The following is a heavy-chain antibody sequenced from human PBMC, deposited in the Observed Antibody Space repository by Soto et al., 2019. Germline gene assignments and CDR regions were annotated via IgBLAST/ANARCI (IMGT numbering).Heavy chain of an antibody. CDR2: ISSSSSTI. D-gene: IGHD3-16*01. V-gene: IGHV3-48*01. Sequence: GGSLRLSCAASGFTFSSYSMNWVRQAPGKGLEWVSYISSSSSTIYYADSAKGRFTISRDNAKNSLYLQMNSLRAEDTAVYYCAREVMITFGGVSDAFDIWGQGTMVTVSS. CDR3: AREVMITFGGVSDAFDI. J-gene: IGHJ3*02. CDR1: GFTFSSYS.